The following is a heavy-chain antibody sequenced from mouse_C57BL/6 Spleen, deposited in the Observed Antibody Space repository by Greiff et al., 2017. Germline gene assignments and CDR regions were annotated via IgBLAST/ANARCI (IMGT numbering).Heavy chain of an antibody. CDR1: GYTFTDSN. CDR2: INPNNGGT. V-gene: IGHV1-18*01. J-gene: IGHJ4*01. Sequence: VQLQQSGPELVKPGASVKIPCKASGYTFTDSNMDWVKQSHGKSLEWIGDINPNNGGTIYNQKFKGKATLTVDKSSSTAYMELRSLTSEDTAVYYSARGDSNWDYAMDYWGQGTSVTVSS. D-gene: IGHD2-5*01. CDR3: ARGDSNWDYAMDY.